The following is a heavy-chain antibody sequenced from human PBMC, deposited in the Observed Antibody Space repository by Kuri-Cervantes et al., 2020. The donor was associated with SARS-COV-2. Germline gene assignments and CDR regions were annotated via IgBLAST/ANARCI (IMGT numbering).Heavy chain of an antibody. CDR1: GYTFTSYY. D-gene: IGHD1-1*01. V-gene: IGHV1-46*01. Sequence: ASVKVSCKASGYTFTSYYMHWVRQAPGQGLEWMGIINPSGGSTSYAQKFQGRVTMTRDTSINTAYMEVSSLSFEDTAIYYCARDSGDWNPDGLDLWGQGTLVTVSS. CDR3: ARDSGDWNPDGLDL. CDR2: INPSGGST. J-gene: IGHJ3*01.